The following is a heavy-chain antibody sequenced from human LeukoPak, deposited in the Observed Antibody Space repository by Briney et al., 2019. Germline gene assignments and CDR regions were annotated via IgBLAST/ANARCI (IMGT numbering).Heavy chain of an antibody. V-gene: IGHV3-7*01. CDR3: ARERIVVVVAATPSRAFDI. CDR1: GFTFSSYW. J-gene: IGHJ3*02. Sequence: PGGSLRLSCAASGFTFSSYWMSWVRQAPGKGLEWVANIKQDGSEKYYVDSVKGRFTISRDNAKNSLYLQMNSLRAEDTAVYYCARERIVVVVAATPSRAFDIWGQGTMVTVSS. CDR2: IKQDGSEK. D-gene: IGHD2-15*01.